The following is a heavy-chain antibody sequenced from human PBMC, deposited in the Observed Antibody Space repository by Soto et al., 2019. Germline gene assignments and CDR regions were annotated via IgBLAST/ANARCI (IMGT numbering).Heavy chain of an antibody. CDR2: IYYSGST. CDR3: ARDSRGLSSHYFESSGYYNWFDP. CDR1: GGSVSSGAYF. J-gene: IGHJ5*02. V-gene: IGHV4-61*08. Sequence: SETLSLTCTVSGGSVSSGAYFWSWIRQPPGKGLEWIGYIYYSGSTNYNPSLKSRVTISLDTSKNQFSLKLSSVTAADTAVYYCARDSRGLSSHYFESSGYYNWFDPWGQGTLVTVSS. D-gene: IGHD3-22*01.